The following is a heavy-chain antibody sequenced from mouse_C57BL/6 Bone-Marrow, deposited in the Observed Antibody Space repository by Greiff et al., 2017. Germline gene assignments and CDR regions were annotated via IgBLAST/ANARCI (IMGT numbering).Heavy chain of an antibody. D-gene: IGHD2-4*01. Sequence: QVQLQQPGAELARPGASVKMSCKASGYTFTSYGISWVKQRTGQGLEWIGEIYPRSGNTYYNEKFKGKATLTADKSSSTAYMELRSLTSEYSAVYFCAREDYDVFAYWGQGTLVTVSA. V-gene: IGHV1-81*01. CDR2: IYPRSGNT. CDR1: GYTFTSYG. CDR3: AREDYDVFAY. J-gene: IGHJ3*01.